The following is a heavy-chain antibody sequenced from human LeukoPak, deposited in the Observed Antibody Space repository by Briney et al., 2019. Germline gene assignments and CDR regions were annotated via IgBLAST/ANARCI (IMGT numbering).Heavy chain of an antibody. CDR2: IYNDGST. V-gene: IGHV3-53*01. CDR3: ARGNSGSSGHFDY. CDR1: GSTVSSNY. D-gene: IGHD1-26*01. Sequence: GGSLRLSCAASGSTVSSNYMSWVRQAPGKGLEWVSVIYNDGSTYYADSVKGRFTISRDNSKNTLYLQMNSLRAEDMAVYYCARGNSGSSGHFDYWGQGTLVTVSS. J-gene: IGHJ4*02.